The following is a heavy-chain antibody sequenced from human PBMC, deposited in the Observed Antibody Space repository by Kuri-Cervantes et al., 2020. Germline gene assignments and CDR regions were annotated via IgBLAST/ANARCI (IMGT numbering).Heavy chain of an antibody. V-gene: IGHV3-7*02. Sequence: GESLKISCAASGFTFSTYWMSWVRQAPGKGLEWVANIKQDGSEKYYVGSVKGRFTISRDNAKNSLYLQMNSLRAEDTAVYYCARGGPKGSLDYWGQGTLVTVSS. CDR3: ARGGPKGSLDY. CDR2: IKQDGSEK. D-gene: IGHD3-10*01. CDR1: GFTFSTYW. J-gene: IGHJ4*02.